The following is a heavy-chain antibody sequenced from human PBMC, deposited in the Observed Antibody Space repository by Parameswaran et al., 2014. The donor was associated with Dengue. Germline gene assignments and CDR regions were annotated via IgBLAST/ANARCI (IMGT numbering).Heavy chain of an antibody. D-gene: IGHD6-13*01. V-gene: IGHV4-59*08. CDR3: ARRMGSSWYGGFWNY. J-gene: IGHJ4*02. CDR2: FYYSGST. Sequence: PGKGPEWIGYFYYSGSTNYNPSLKSRVTMSIDTSKNQFSLKLTSVTAADTAVYYCARRMGSSWYGGFWNYWGRGTLVT.